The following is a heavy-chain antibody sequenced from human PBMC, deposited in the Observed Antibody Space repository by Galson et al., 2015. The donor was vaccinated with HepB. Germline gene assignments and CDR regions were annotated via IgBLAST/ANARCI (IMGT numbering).Heavy chain of an antibody. Sequence: SVKVSCKASGGTFSTYTFNWVRQAPRQGLEWMGGITPIFGTAKYAQKFQGRVTITADEATSTVYMELRSLRSEDTAVYYCAGEGIVADTNPVDYWGQGTQVTVSS. CDR1: GGTFSTYT. V-gene: IGHV1-69*13. CDR3: AGEGIVADTNPVDY. J-gene: IGHJ4*02. D-gene: IGHD6-13*01. CDR2: ITPIFGTA.